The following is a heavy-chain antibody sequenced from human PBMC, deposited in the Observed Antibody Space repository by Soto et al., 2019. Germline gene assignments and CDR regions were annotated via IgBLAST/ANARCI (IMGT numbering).Heavy chain of an antibody. V-gene: IGHV1-69*06. CDR1: GGSFSTLA. Sequence: SVKVSCKASGGSFSTLAIRWVRQAPGQGLEWMGGIIPIFGTANYAQKFRGRVTMTADKSTTTAYRELSRLRSDDTAVYDCARDGGEVVAATPGTFYYYGMDVWGQGTTVTVSS. CDR3: ARDGGEVVAATPGTFYYYGMDV. J-gene: IGHJ6*02. D-gene: IGHD2-15*01. CDR2: IIPIFGTA.